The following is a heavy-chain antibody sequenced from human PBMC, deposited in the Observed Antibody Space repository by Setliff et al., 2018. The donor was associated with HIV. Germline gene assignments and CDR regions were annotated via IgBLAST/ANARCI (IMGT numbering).Heavy chain of an antibody. J-gene: IGHJ4*02. CDR3: ARATYGSRAGTGLYFDS. CDR1: GGSFSGFY. D-gene: IGHD6-6*01. V-gene: IGHV4-34*01. Sequence: LSLTCGISGGSFSGFYWAWIRQPPGKGLEWIGEINYSGKTNKNPSLKSRVTISADTSRTQFSLNLISVTAADTAVYYCARATYGSRAGTGLYFDSWGQGALVTVSS. CDR2: INYSGKT.